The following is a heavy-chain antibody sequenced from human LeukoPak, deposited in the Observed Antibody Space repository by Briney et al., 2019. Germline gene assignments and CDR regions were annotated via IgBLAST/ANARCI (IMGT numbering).Heavy chain of an antibody. Sequence: GGSLRLSCAASGLTFSSYWMNLVRQAPGKGLEWVANIKHDGSENYYVDSAKGRFTISRDNAKNSLYLQMNSLRAEDTAVYYCARGRYCSGGSCHYFDYWGQGTLVTVSS. V-gene: IGHV3-7*01. CDR3: ARGRYCSGGSCHYFDY. J-gene: IGHJ4*02. D-gene: IGHD2-15*01. CDR1: GLTFSSYW. CDR2: IKHDGSEN.